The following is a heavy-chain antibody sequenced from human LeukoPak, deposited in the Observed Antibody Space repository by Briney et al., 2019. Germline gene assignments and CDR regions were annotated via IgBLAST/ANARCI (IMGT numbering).Heavy chain of an antibody. CDR2: ISGSGGNT. J-gene: IGHJ4*02. V-gene: IGHV3-23*01. CDR1: GFTFSSNG. Sequence: GGSLRLSCAASGFTFSSNGMSWVRQAPGKGLEWVSGISGSGGNTYYADSVKGRFTISRDNSKNTLYLQMNSLRAEDTAVYYCAKDGAYYDSRLFDYWGQGTLVTVSS. D-gene: IGHD3-22*01. CDR3: AKDGAYYDSRLFDY.